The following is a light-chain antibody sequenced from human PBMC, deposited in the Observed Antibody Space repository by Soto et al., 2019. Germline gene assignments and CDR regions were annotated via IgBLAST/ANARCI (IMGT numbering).Light chain of an antibody. CDR1: QGIRNF. V-gene: IGKV1-27*01. Sequence: DIQMTQSPTSLSASEGDRVTITCRASQGIRNFVAWYQQKPGKAPKLLIYAASTLQSGVPSRFSGSGSGTDFTLTINSLQPEHVATYSCQKYSSVPVFGPGTKVEIK. CDR3: QKYSSVPV. CDR2: AAS. J-gene: IGKJ3*01.